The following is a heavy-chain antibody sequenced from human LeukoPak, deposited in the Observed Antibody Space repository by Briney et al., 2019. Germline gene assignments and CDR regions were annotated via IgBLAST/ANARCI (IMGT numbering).Heavy chain of an antibody. J-gene: IGHJ4*02. CDR1: GGSISGYY. CDR3: ARTRLTNFYFDL. D-gene: IGHD3-9*01. V-gene: IGHV4-59*08. Sequence: ETLSLTCTVSGGSISGYYWNWIRQPPGKGLEWIGYIYYSGSTNYNPSLKSRVTISVDTSKDQFSLNLSSVTAADTAVYYCARTRLTNFYFDLWGQETLVTVSS. CDR2: IYYSGST.